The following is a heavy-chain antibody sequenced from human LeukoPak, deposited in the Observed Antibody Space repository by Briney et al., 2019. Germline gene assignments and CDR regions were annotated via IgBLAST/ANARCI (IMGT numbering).Heavy chain of an antibody. CDR3: ARQDSKVGAYTGPYYFDY. J-gene: IGHJ4*02. V-gene: IGHV4-4*07. D-gene: IGHD1-26*01. CDR2: IYTSGST. CDR1: GGSISGYY. Sequence: SETLSLTCTVSGGSISGYYWNWMRQPAGKGLEWIGRIYTSGSTHVNPSLKSRVTMSVDTSNNQVSLKVTSVTAADTAVYSCARQDSKVGAYTGPYYFDYWGQGTLVTVSS.